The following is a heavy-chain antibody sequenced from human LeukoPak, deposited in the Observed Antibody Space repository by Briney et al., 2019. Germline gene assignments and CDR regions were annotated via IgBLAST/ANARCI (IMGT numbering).Heavy chain of an antibody. J-gene: IGHJ4*02. CDR1: GFTSSSYW. CDR3: ARVKSYGSGSSGFDY. D-gene: IGHD3-10*01. Sequence: PGGSLRLSCAASGFTSSSYWMSWVRQAPGKGLEWVANIKQDGSEKYYVDSVKGRFTISRDNAKNSLYLQMNSLRAEDTAVYYCARVKSYGSGSSGFDYWGQGTLVTVSS. CDR2: IKQDGSEK. V-gene: IGHV3-7*01.